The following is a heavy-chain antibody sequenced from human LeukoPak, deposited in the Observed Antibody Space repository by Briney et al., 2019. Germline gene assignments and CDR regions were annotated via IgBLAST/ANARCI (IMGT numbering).Heavy chain of an antibody. CDR1: GINFNDYT. J-gene: IGHJ4*02. V-gene: IGHV3-21*01. Sequence: GGSLRLSCEGSGINFNDYTMNWVRQAPGKGLEWVSSISSRNSFIHYTDSVKGRFTISRGNAKNSLYLQMDSLRAEDTAVYYCARAQFRHWGQGTLVTVSS. D-gene: IGHD5-24*01. CDR3: ARAQFRH. CDR2: ISSRNSFI.